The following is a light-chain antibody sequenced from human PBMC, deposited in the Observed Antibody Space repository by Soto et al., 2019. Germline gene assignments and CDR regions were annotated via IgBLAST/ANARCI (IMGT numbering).Light chain of an antibody. J-gene: IGKJ3*01. CDR1: QSLAGNY. CDR2: GAS. V-gene: IGKV3-20*01. CDR3: HQYVTSPT. Sequence: EIVLTQSPGTLSLSPGERATLSCRASQSLAGNYLAWYQQKPGQAPRLLISGASSRAPGIPDRFSGSGSGTDFTLTISRLEPEDFAVYYCHQYVTSPTFGPGTKVDIK.